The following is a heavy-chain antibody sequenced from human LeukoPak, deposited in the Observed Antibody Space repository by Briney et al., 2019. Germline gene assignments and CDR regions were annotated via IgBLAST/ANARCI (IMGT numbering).Heavy chain of an antibody. V-gene: IGHV4-59*08. CDR1: GGSISSYY. CDR3: AGHHPRNTVDF. J-gene: IGHJ4*02. CDR2: ISDIGSI. D-gene: IGHD2/OR15-2a*01. Sequence: PSETLSLTCTVSGGSISSYYWSWIRQPPGKGLEWIAYISDIGSINYNPSLKSRLTISLDTSKNQFSLKLSSVTAADTAVYYCAGHHPRNTVDFWGQGTLVTVSS.